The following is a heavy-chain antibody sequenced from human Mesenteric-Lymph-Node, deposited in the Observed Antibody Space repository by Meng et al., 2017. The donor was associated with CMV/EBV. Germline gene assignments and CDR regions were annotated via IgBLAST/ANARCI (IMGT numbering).Heavy chain of an antibody. Sequence: ASVKVSCKASGYTSTTYAINWVRQAPGQGLEWMGWVSAYNGDTDYAQKLQGRVTMTTDTSTGTAYMELRSLRSDDTAVYYCARDFDSGNYYYCAMDVWGQGTTVTVSS. J-gene: IGHJ6*02. D-gene: IGHD3-9*01. V-gene: IGHV1-18*01. CDR1: GYTSTTYA. CDR2: VSAYNGDT. CDR3: ARDFDSGNYYYCAMDV.